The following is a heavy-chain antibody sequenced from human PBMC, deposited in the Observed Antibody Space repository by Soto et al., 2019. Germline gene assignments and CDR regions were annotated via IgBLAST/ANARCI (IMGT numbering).Heavy chain of an antibody. CDR1: GGSISSYY. D-gene: IGHD5-12*01. J-gene: IGHJ4*02. CDR3: ARADTKWLPVYDLDY. V-gene: IGHV4-59*12. Sequence: SETLSLTCTVSGGSISSYYWSWIRQPPGKGLEWIGEINHSGSTNSTPSLKSRVTISVDTSKNQFSLKLSSVTAADTAVSYCARADTKWLPVYDLDYRGKGTLVPVSP. CDR2: INHSGST.